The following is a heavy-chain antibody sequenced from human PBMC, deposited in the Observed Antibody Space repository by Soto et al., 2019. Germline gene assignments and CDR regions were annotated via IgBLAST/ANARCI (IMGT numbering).Heavy chain of an antibody. J-gene: IGHJ5*02. D-gene: IGHD3-3*01. V-gene: IGHV1-3*01. CDR2: INAGNGNT. CDR1: GYTFTSYA. CDR3: AKKPTSTYYDFWSGPPGWFDP. Sequence: QVQLVQSGAEVKKPGASVKVSCKASGYTFTSYAMHWVRQAPGQRLEWMGWINAGNGNTKYSQKFQGRVTITRDTSASTAYMELSSLRSEDTAVYYCAKKPTSTYYDFWSGPPGWFDPWGQGTLVTVSS.